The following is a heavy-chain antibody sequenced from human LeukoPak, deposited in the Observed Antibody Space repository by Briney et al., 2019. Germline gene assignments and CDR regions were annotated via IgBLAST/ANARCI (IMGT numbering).Heavy chain of an antibody. CDR1: GGSISSYY. J-gene: IGHJ6*03. Sequence: SETLSLTRTVSGGSISSYYWSWIRQPPGKGLEWIGYIYYSGSTNYNPSLKSRVTISVDTSKNQFSLKLSSVTAADTAVYYCARAGGGSGYYYDLDYYMDVWGKGTTVTVSS. D-gene: IGHD3-22*01. V-gene: IGHV4-59*01. CDR2: IYYSGST. CDR3: ARAGGGSGYYYDLDYYMDV.